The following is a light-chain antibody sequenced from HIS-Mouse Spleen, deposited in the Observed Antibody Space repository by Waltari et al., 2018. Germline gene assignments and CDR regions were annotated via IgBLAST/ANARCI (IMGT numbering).Light chain of an antibody. CDR2: EVS. CDR3: SSYTSSSTV. J-gene: IGLJ3*02. CDR1: SRDVGGDNY. Sequence: QSALTQPASVSGSPGQSITISCTGTSRDVGGDNYVSWYQQHPGKAPKLMIYEVSNRPSGVSNRFSGSKSGNTASLTISGLQAEDEADYYCSSYTSSSTVFGGGTKLTVL. V-gene: IGLV2-14*01.